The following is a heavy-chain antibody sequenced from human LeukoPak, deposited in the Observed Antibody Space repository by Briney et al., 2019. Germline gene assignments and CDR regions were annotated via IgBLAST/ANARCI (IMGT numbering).Heavy chain of an antibody. CDR3: ATGTLHDYGDYLPFDY. CDR1: GFTFSSYA. D-gene: IGHD4-17*01. CDR2: ISGSGGST. V-gene: IGHV3-23*01. J-gene: IGHJ4*02. Sequence: SGGSLRLSCAASGFTFSSYAMSWVRQAPGKGLEWVSAISGSGGSTYYADSVKGRFTISRDNSKNTLYLQMNSLRAEDTAVYYCATGTLHDYGDYLPFDYWGQGTLVTVSS.